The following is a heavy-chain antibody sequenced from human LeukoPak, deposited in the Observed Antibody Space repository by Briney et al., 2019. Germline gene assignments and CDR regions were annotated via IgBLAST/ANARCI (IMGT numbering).Heavy chain of an antibody. V-gene: IGHV1-18*01. CDR3: ARMLWLNYYMDV. CDR1: GYTFISYV. J-gene: IGHJ6*03. CDR2: ISAYNGNT. D-gene: IGHD5-18*01. Sequence: GASVKVSCKASGYTFISYVISWVRQAPGQGLEWMGWISAYNGNTNYTQSLQGRVTMTTDTSTSTAYMELRSLRSDDTAVYYCARMLWLNYYMDVWGKGTTVTVSS.